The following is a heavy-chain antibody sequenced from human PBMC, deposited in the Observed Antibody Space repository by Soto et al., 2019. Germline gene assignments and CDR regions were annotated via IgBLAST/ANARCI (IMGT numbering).Heavy chain of an antibody. V-gene: IGHV4-34*01. J-gene: IGHJ6*01. Sequence: QVQLQQWGAGLLKPSETLSLTCAVYGGSFSGYYWSWIRQPPGKGLEWIGEINHSGSTNYNPSLKSRVTISVDTSKNQFSLKLSSVTAADTAVYYCWLTMVRGVEGYYYYGMDVW. CDR3: WLTMVRGVEGYYYYGMDV. D-gene: IGHD3-10*01. CDR2: INHSGST. CDR1: GGSFSGYY.